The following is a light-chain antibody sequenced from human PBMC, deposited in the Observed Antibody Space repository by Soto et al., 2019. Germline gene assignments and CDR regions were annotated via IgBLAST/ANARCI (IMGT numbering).Light chain of an antibody. CDR2: YDS. CDR3: QVWDSSSDPRV. Sequence: SYELTQPPSVSVAPGKTARITCGGNNIGSKSVHWYQQKPGQAPVLVIYYDSDRPSGIPERFSGSNSGNTATLTISRVEAGDEADYYCQVWDSSSDPRVFGTGTKVTVL. CDR1: NIGSKS. J-gene: IGLJ1*01. V-gene: IGLV3-21*04.